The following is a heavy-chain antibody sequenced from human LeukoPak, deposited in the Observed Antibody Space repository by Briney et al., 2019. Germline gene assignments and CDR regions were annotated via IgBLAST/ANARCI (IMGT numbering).Heavy chain of an antibody. CDR3: ARGYGTVDY. Sequence: GRSLRLSCAASGFTFSSYAMHWVRRAPGKGLEWVASIKQGGSEKYYVDSVKGRFTISRDNAKNSLYLQMNSLRAEDTAVYYCARGYGTVDYWGQGTLVTVSS. CDR1: GFTFSSYA. V-gene: IGHV3-7*01. D-gene: IGHD1-7*01. J-gene: IGHJ4*02. CDR2: IKQGGSEK.